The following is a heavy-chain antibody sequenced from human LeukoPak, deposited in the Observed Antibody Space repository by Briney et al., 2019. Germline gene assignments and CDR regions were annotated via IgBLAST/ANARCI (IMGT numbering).Heavy chain of an antibody. V-gene: IGHV3-30*03. CDR1: GFTFSSYG. CDR2: ISYDGIDK. D-gene: IGHD3-10*01. J-gene: IGHJ4*02. Sequence: GRSLRLSCEASGFTFSSYGMHWVRQAPGKGLEWVAVISYDGIDKYYADSLKGRFIISRDNSKNTLYLQMNSLRAEDTAVYYCAADLWFGELGRFDYWGQGTLVTVSS. CDR3: AADLWFGELGRFDY.